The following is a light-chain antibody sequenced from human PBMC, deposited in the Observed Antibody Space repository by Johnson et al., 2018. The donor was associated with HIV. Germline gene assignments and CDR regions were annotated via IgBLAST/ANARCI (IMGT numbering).Light chain of an antibody. J-gene: IGLJ1*01. CDR1: SSNIGNNY. CDR3: GTWDTSLRAV. Sequence: QSVLTQPPSVSAAPGQKVTISCSGSSSNIGNNYVSWYQQLPGTAPKLLIYEHNMRPSGIPDRFSGSKSGTSATLGITGLPTGDEADYYCGTWDTSLRAVFGTGTKVTVL. V-gene: IGLV1-51*02. CDR2: EHN.